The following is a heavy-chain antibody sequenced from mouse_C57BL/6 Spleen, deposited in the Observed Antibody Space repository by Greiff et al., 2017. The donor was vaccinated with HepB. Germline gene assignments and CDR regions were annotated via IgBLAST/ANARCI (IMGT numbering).Heavy chain of an antibody. V-gene: IGHV1-18*01. D-gene: IGHD1-1*01. CDR3: ARGIYYYGSSLYYYAMDY. CDR2: INPNNGGT. Sequence: LKVSGPELVKPGASVKIPCKASGYTFTDYNMDWVKQSHGKSLEWIGDINPNNGGTIYNQKFKGKATLTVDKSSSTAYMELRSLTSEDTAVYYCARGIYYYGSSLYYYAMDYWGQGTSVTVSS. J-gene: IGHJ4*01. CDR1: GYTFTDYN.